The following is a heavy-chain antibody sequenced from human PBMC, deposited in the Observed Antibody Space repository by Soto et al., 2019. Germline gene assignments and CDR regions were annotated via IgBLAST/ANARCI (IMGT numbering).Heavy chain of an antibody. CDR2: INPSGGST. V-gene: IGHV1-46*01. J-gene: IGHJ3*02. CDR1: GYMFTNYG. D-gene: IGHD3-22*01. Sequence: GASVKVSCKASGYMFTNYGISWVRQAPGQGLEWMGIINPSGGSTSYAQKFQGRVTMTGDTSTSTVYMELSSLRSEDTAVYYCAREGSSSYYYDSSGYSYDAFDIWGQGTMVTVSS. CDR3: AREGSSSYYYDSSGYSYDAFDI.